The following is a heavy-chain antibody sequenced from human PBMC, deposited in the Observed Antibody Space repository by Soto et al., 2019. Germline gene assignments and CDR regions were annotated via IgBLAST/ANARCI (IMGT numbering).Heavy chain of an antibody. CDR3: ARERSAAMSAFDI. J-gene: IGHJ3*02. D-gene: IGHD2-2*01. CDR2: IYSSGNT. CDR1: GGSISSYY. Sequence: QVQLQESGPGLVKPSETLSITCTVSGGSISSYYWSWIRQPPGKGLEWIAYIYSSGNTNYNPSLKSRVTISVDTSKNQFSLKLSSVTAADTAVYYCARERSAAMSAFDIWGQGTMVTVSS. V-gene: IGHV4-4*08.